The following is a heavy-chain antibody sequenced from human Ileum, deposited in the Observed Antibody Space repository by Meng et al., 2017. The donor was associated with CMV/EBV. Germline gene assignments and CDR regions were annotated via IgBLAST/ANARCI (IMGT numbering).Heavy chain of an antibody. CDR3: ARLYSGSYYN. J-gene: IGHJ4*02. Sequence: LSWAAYGLTFRDYNRSWIRQATGKGMEWISYSFSGGSTMYYADAVKGRFTISRDNTKNSLYLKMNSLRAEDTAIYYCARLYSGSYYNWGRGALVTVSS. V-gene: IGHV3-11*04. CDR1: GLTFRDYN. CDR2: SFSGGSTM. D-gene: IGHD1-26*01.